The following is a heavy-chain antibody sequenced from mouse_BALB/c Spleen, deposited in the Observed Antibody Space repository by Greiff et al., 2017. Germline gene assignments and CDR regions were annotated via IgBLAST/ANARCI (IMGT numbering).Heavy chain of an antibody. CDR1: GFTFSSYT. D-gene: IGHD1-1*01. CDR2: ISNGGGST. V-gene: IGHV5-12-2*01. CDR3: ARRGTTVYAMDY. J-gene: IGHJ4*01. Sequence: EVMLVESGGGLVQPGGSLKLSCAASGFTFSSYTMSWVRQTPEKRLEWVAYISNGGGSTYYPDTVKGRFTISRDNAKNTLYLQMSSLKSEDTAMYYCARRGTTVYAMDYWGQGTSVTVSS.